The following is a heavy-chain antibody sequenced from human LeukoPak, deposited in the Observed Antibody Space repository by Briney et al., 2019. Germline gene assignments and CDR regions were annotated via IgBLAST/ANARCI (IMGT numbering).Heavy chain of an antibody. J-gene: IGHJ6*02. CDR1: GYTFTSYD. CDR2: MNPNSGRT. Sequence: ASVKASCKASGYTFTSYDINWVRQATGQGLEWMGWMNPNSGRTGFAQRFQGRLTMTTDTSISTAYMELSSLTSEDTAVYYCARGPVKTHGMDVWGQGTTVTVSS. V-gene: IGHV1-8*01. CDR3: ARGPVKTHGMDV.